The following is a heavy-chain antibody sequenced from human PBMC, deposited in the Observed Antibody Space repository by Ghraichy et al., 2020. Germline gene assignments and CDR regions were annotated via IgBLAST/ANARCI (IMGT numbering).Heavy chain of an antibody. V-gene: IGHV3-43*01. CDR3: AKDTGDFTIFGVVIALDY. CDR2: ISWDGGST. D-gene: IGHD3-3*01. CDR1: GFTFDDYT. Sequence: GGSLRLSCAASGFTFDDYTMHWVRQAPGKGLEWVSLISWDGGSTYYADSVKGRFTISRDNSKNSLYLQMNSLRTEDTALYYCAKDTGDFTIFGVVIALDYWGQGTLVTVSS. J-gene: IGHJ4*02.